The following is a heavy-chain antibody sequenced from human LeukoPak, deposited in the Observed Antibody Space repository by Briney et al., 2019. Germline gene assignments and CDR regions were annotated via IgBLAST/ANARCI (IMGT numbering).Heavy chain of an antibody. V-gene: IGHV4-38-2*02. CDR2: IYHSGST. J-gene: IGHJ4*02. D-gene: IGHD4-17*01. CDR1: GYSISSGYY. Sequence: RASETLSLTCTVSGYSISSGYYWGWIRQPPGKGLEWIGSIYHSGSTYYNPSLKSRVTISVDTSKNQFSLKLSSVTAADTAVYYCATRDYGHDYWGQGTLVTVSS. CDR3: ATRDYGHDY.